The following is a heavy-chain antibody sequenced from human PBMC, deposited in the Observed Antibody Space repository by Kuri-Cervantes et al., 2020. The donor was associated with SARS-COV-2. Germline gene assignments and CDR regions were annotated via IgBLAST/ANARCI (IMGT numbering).Heavy chain of an antibody. D-gene: IGHD3-16*01. V-gene: IGHV4-4*07. J-gene: IGHJ5*02. Sequence: SETLSLTCTVSGGSLNNYYWSWIRQSAGKGLEWIGRIYSTGSTDYDPSLRGRVTMSLDTSKSQFSLKLSSVTAADTAIYYCARGGQGLDPWGQGTLVTVSS. CDR3: ARGGQGLDP. CDR1: GGSLNNYY. CDR2: IYSTGST.